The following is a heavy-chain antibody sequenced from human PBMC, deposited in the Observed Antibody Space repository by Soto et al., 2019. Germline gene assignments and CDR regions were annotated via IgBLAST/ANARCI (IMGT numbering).Heavy chain of an antibody. CDR3: ARAAMIVVVYGMDV. J-gene: IGHJ6*02. V-gene: IGHV3-30-3*01. Sequence: PGGSLRLSCAASGFTFSSYAMHWVRQAPGKGLEWVAVIPYDGSNKYYADSVKGRFTISRDNSKNTLYLQMNSLRAEDTDVYYCARAAMIVVVYGMDVWGQGTTVTVSS. CDR1: GFTFSSYA. D-gene: IGHD3-22*01. CDR2: IPYDGSNK.